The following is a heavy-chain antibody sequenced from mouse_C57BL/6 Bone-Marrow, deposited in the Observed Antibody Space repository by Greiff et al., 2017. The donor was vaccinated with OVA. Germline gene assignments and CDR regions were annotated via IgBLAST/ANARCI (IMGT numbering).Heavy chain of an antibody. CDR3: ARGGSSPFAY. Sequence: VQLQQPGAELVKPGASVKLSCKASGYTFTSYWMHWVKQRPGHGLEWIGMIHPNSGSTNYNEKFKSKATLTVDKSSSTAYMQRSSLTSEDSAVYYCARGGSSPFAYWGQWTLVTVSA. J-gene: IGHJ3*01. CDR1: GYTFTSYW. D-gene: IGHD1-1*01. CDR2: IHPNSGST. V-gene: IGHV1-64*01.